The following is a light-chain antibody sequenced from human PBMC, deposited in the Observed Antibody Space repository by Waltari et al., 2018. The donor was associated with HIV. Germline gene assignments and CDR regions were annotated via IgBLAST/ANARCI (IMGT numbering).Light chain of an antibody. CDR3: MIWHNRVSV. Sequence: QAVLTQPSSLSASPGASASLTCTLRSDVNVASYRIYWYQQKPGSPPQYLLKYKSDSDKQHGSGVPSRVSGSKDTSANAGILVISGLQSDDEADYYCMIWHNRVSVFGPGTRVTVL. CDR2: YKSDSDK. V-gene: IGLV5-45*03. CDR1: SDVNVASYR. J-gene: IGLJ1*01.